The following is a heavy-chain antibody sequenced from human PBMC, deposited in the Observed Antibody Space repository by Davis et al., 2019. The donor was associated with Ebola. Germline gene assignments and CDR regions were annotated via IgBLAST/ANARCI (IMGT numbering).Heavy chain of an antibody. D-gene: IGHD3-16*01. CDR2: IGSDGINK. CDR1: GSTFSTYA. Sequence: GGSLRLSCAAFGSTFSTYAMRWARQAPGRGPEWVSGIGSDGINKDYADSVKGRFTISRDNSKNTMSLQMNGLTVEDTAVYYCARKEGGPNPFDYWGQGTLVTVSP. V-gene: IGHV3-23*01. CDR3: ARKEGGPNPFDY. J-gene: IGHJ4*02.